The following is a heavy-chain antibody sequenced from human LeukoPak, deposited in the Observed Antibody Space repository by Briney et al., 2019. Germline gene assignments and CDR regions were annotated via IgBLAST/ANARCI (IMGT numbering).Heavy chain of an antibody. D-gene: IGHD1-26*01. V-gene: IGHV3-9*01. Sequence: GGSLRLSCVASGFTFGDYPMHWVRQVPGKGLEWVSGINWNGGSIGYADSVKGRFTISRDNAMNSLYLQMNSLRAEDAALYYCAKDGRFSGSPYFYYMDVWGKGTTITVS. CDR2: INWNGGSI. CDR3: AKDGRFSGSPYFYYMDV. CDR1: GFTFGDYP. J-gene: IGHJ6*03.